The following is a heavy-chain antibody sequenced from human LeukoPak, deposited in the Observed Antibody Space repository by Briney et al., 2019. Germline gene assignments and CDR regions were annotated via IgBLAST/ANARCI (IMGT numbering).Heavy chain of an antibody. Sequence: GASVKVSCKASGYTFTDYYMHWVRQAPGQGLEWMGWINPNSGGTNFAQKFQGRVTMTRDTSISTTYMELSSLKSDDTAVYYCARDKDYGDHSDWGQGTLVTVSS. J-gene: IGHJ4*02. D-gene: IGHD4-17*01. CDR1: GYTFTDYY. V-gene: IGHV1-2*02. CDR3: ARDKDYGDHSD. CDR2: INPNSGGT.